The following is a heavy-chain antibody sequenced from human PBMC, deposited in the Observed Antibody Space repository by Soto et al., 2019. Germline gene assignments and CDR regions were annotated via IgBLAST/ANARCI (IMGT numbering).Heavy chain of an antibody. CDR3: AREKSRWYDY. CDR2: INPNIFNT. D-gene: IGHD6-13*01. Sequence: ASVKVSCKASGYTFTSYDINLVRQATVQVLELIVWINPNIFNTCYSQKFQGRFTITMNTSIITSYIELISLISDDTAVYYCAREKSRWYDYWGQGTLVTVSS. J-gene: IGHJ4*02. CDR1: GYTFTSYD. V-gene: IGHV1-8*01.